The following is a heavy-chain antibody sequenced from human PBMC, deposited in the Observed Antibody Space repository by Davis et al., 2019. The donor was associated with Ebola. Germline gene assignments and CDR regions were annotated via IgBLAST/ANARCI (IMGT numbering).Heavy chain of an antibody. J-gene: IGHJ3*01. D-gene: IGHD7-27*01. V-gene: IGHV3-9*01. CDR2: ISWNGGNI. Sequence: PGGSLRLSCAASGFTFHDYGMLWVRQPPGKGLEWVSGISWNGGNIGYADSVKGRFTISRDNAGNSLFLQMNTLRPEDTALYYCVKGRTGPWAFDALIKWGQGTMVTVSS. CDR3: VKGRTGPWAFDALIK. CDR1: GFTFHDYG.